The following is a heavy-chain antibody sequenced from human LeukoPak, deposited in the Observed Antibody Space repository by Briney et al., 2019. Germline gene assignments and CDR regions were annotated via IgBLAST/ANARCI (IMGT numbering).Heavy chain of an antibody. CDR2: IYYSGNT. J-gene: IGHJ4*02. V-gene: IGHV4-31*03. CDR1: GDSINSGGYY. CDR3: ARGGYDSSGSSVYYFDY. Sequence: PSETLSLTCTVSGDSINSGGYYWTWIRQHPGKGLEWNGYIYYSGNTYCNPSLKSRVTISVDTSKNQFSLNLSSLTAADTAVYYCARGGYDSSGSSVYYFDYWGQGTLVTVSS. D-gene: IGHD3-22*01.